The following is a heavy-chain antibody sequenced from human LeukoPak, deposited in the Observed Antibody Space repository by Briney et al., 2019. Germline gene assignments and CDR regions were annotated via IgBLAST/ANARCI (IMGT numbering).Heavy chain of an antibody. V-gene: IGHV4-38-2*01. CDR3: ARGRAGSYRSYFDY. Sequence: SETLSLTCAVSGYSISSGYYWGWLRQPPGKGLEWIGSIYHSGSTYYNPSLQSRVTISVDTSKNQFSLNLSSVTAADTAVYYCARGRAGSYRSYFDYWGQGTLVTVSS. D-gene: IGHD3-10*01. J-gene: IGHJ4*02. CDR2: IYHSGST. CDR1: GYSISSGYY.